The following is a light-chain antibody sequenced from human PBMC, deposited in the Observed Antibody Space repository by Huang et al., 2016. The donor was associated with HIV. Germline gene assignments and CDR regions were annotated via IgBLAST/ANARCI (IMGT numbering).Light chain of an antibody. J-gene: IGKJ3*01. Sequence: EIVLTQSPGTLSLSAGERATLSCRASQSVSSNYLAWYLKKPGQAPTPLIYGASSRATDIPDRFSGRGSGTDFTRTISRLEPEDFAVYYCHQYGSPPFTFGPGTKVDIK. CDR2: GAS. CDR3: HQYGSPPFT. V-gene: IGKV3-20*01. CDR1: QSVSSNY.